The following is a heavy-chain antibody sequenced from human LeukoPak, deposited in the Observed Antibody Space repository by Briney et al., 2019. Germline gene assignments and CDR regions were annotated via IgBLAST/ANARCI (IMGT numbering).Heavy chain of an antibody. Sequence: PGGSLRLSCAASGFTFSNAWMSWVRQAPGKGLEWVGRIKSKTDGGTTDYAAPVKGRFTISRDDSKNTLYLQMNSLKTEDTAVYYCTTEVWKSLAQVRYYYYMDVWGKGTTVTVSS. CDR1: GFTFSNAW. J-gene: IGHJ6*03. V-gene: IGHV3-15*01. CDR2: IKSKTDGGTT. CDR3: TTEVWKSLAQVRYYYYMDV. D-gene: IGHD1-1*01.